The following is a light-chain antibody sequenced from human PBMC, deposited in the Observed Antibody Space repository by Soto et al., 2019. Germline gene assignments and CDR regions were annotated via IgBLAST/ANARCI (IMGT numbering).Light chain of an antibody. CDR1: QGISSY. J-gene: IGKJ2*01. Sequence: DLQLTQSPSFLSASVGDRVTITCRASQGISSYLAWYQQKPGKAPKLLIYGASTLRSGVPSRFSGSGSGTEFTLTISSLQPEDSGTYYCQQLNTYWYTFGQGTKLEI. V-gene: IGKV1-9*01. CDR3: QQLNTYWYT. CDR2: GAS.